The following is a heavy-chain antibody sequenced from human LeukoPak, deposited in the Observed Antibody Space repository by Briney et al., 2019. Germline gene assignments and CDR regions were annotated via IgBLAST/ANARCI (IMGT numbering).Heavy chain of an antibody. CDR2: IWHDGSHK. D-gene: IGHD3-16*01. V-gene: IGHV3-33*01. Sequence: PGGSLRLSCAASGLTFSTYGMHWVRQAPGKGLEWVTVIWHDGSHKDYADSVKGRFTISRDNSENTLYLQMNDLRAEDTAVYFCVRGWGSNVYASAFDVWGQGTMVTVSS. CDR3: VRGWGSNVYASAFDV. CDR1: GLTFSTYG. J-gene: IGHJ3*01.